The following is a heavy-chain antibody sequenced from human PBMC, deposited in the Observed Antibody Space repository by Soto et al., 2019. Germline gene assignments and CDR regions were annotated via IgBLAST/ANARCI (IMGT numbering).Heavy chain of an antibody. V-gene: IGHV3-48*03. CDR3: ARDAPFDY. CDR1: GFTFSSYE. Sequence: GSLRLSCAASGFTFSSYEMNWVRQAPGKGLEWVSYISSSGTTTYYADSVKGRFTISRDNVKNSLSLQMNSLRAEDTAVYYCARDAPFDYWGQGMLVTVSS. CDR2: ISSSGTTT. J-gene: IGHJ4*02.